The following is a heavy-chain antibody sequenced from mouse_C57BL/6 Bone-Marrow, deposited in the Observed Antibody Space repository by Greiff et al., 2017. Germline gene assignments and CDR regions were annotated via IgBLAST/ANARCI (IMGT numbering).Heavy chain of an antibody. J-gene: IGHJ4*01. Sequence: QVQLKQSGPGLVQPSQSLSITCTVSGFSLTRYGVHWVRQSPGKGLEWLGVLWRGGSTDYNAAFISRLSISKDNSKSQVFFKMNSPHADDTAIYYCGGIYFYAMDYWGQGTSVTVSS. CDR3: GGIYFYAMDY. CDR2: LWRGGST. CDR1: GFSLTRYG. V-gene: IGHV2-2*01. D-gene: IGHD2-1*01.